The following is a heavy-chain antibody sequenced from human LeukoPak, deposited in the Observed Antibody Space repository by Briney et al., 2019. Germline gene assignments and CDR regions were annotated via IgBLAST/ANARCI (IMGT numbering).Heavy chain of an antibody. CDR1: GGSFSDYY. J-gene: IGHJ5*02. Sequence: SETLSLTCAVYGGSFSDYYWSWIRQPPGKGLEWIGEINYSGSTNYNPSLRSRVTISVDTSKNQFSLKLSSVTAADTAVYYCAGGRAPGGPLRYFDWSPQTWFDPWGQGTLVAVSS. V-gene: IGHV4-34*01. CDR2: INYSGST. D-gene: IGHD3-9*01. CDR3: AGGRAPGGPLRYFDWSPQTWFDP.